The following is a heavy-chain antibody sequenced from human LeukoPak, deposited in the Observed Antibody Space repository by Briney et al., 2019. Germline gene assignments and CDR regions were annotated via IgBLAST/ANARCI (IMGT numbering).Heavy chain of an antibody. Sequence: LSLTCAVYGGSFSGYYWSWIRQAPGKGLEWVSYISSSGSTIYYADSVKGRFTISRDNAKNSLYLQMNSLRAEDTAVYYCARYPPLPLDVWGQGTTVTVSS. V-gene: IGHV3-11*01. CDR1: GGSFSGYY. D-gene: IGHD2-15*01. J-gene: IGHJ6*02. CDR2: ISSSGSTI. CDR3: ARYPPLPLDV.